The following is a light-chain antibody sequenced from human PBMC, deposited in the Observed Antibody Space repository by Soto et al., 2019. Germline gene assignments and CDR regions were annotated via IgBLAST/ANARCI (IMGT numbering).Light chain of an antibody. Sequence: QSALTQPASVSGSPGHSITISCTGTSSDVGGYNYVSWYQQHPGKAPKLMIYEVNNRPSGVSIRFSGSKSGNTASLTISGLQAEDEADYYCSSYTSSRTLVFGGGTKLTVL. J-gene: IGLJ2*01. CDR3: SSYTSSRTLV. CDR1: SSDVGGYNY. CDR2: EVN. V-gene: IGLV2-14*01.